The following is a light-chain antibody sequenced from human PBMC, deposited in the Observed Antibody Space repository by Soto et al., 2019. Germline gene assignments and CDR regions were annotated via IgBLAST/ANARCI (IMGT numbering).Light chain of an antibody. J-gene: IGKJ1*01. CDR2: AAS. CDR1: QSIDSF. Sequence: DIQMTQSPSSLSASVGDRVTISCRASQSIDSFLNWYQQKPGKAPELLIYAASSLQSGVPSRFSGTGSGTDFSLTISDLQPEDFATYYCHQTYGRPRTFGQGTKVVLK. CDR3: HQTYGRPRT. V-gene: IGKV1-39*01.